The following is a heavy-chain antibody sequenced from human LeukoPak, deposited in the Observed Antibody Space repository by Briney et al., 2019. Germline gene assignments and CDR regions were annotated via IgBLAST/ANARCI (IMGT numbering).Heavy chain of an antibody. CDR2: IYYSGST. V-gene: IGHV4-59*12. CDR3: AREALSDYYGSGTYSRFDP. Sequence: SETLSLTCTVSGGSISSYYWSWIRQPPGKGLEWIGYIYYSGSTNYNPSFKSRATISVDTSKNQVSLKLSSVTAADAAVYYCAREALSDYYGSGTYSRFDPWGQGTLVTVSS. D-gene: IGHD3-10*01. J-gene: IGHJ5*02. CDR1: GGSISSYY.